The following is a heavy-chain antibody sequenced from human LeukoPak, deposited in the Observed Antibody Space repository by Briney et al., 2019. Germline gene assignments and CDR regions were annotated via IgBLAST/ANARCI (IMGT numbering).Heavy chain of an antibody. D-gene: IGHD3-22*01. CDR1: GGSLSSYY. CDR3: ARRSSGDSSGYYRYYFDY. V-gene: IGHV4-59*08. CDR2: IYYSGST. J-gene: IGHJ4*02. Sequence: PSETLSLTCTVYGGSLSSYYWSWIRQPPGKGLEWIGYIYYSGSTNYNPSLKSRVTISVDTSKNQFSLKLSSVTAADTAVYYCARRSSGDSSGYYRYYFDYWGQGTLVTVSS.